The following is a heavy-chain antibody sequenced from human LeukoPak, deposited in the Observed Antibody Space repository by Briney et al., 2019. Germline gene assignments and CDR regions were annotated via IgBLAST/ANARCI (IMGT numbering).Heavy chain of an antibody. Sequence: SETLSLTCTVSGGSISSYYWSWIRQPPGKGLEWIGYIYYSGSTNYNPSLKSRVTISVDTSRNQFSLKLSSVTAADTAVYYCARSPTSGSYHFDIWGQGTMVTVSS. CDR2: IYYSGST. V-gene: IGHV4-59*01. D-gene: IGHD1-26*01. CDR3: ARSPTSGSYHFDI. J-gene: IGHJ3*02. CDR1: GGSISSYY.